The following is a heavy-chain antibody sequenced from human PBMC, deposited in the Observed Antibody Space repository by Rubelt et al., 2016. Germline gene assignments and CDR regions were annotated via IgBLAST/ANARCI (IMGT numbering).Heavy chain of an antibody. Sequence: QLQLQESGPGLVKPSETLSLTCTVSGGSISSSSYYWGWIRQPPGKGLEWIGSIFYSGITYYNPSLESRITISVDTSKNQFSLKLSSVTAADTAVYFCSRHPVAVAGFDYWGQGTLVTVSS. D-gene: IGHD6-19*01. V-gene: IGHV4-39*01. CDR3: SRHPVAVAGFDY. CDR2: IFYSGIT. J-gene: IGHJ4*02. CDR1: GGSISSSSYY.